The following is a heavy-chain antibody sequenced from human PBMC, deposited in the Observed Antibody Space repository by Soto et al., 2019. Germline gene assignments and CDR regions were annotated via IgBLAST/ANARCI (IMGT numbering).Heavy chain of an antibody. CDR2: ISGFNVHT. Sequence: QIQLVQSGPEVKMPGASVQVSCKASGYTFTNYDVNWVRQAPGQGLEGMGWISGFNVHTVYAQKFQGRVTFTRHSSTTTVYMKLRTLRSDDTALYYCARQQEVRRNFFDPWGRGTLVTVSP. CDR3: ARQQEVRRNFFDP. J-gene: IGHJ5*02. V-gene: IGHV1-18*01. CDR1: GYTFTNYD.